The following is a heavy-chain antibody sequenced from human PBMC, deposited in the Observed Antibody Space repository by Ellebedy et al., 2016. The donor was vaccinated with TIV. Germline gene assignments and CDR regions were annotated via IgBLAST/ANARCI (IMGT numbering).Heavy chain of an antibody. CDR1: GFTVSSNY. CDR2: IYSGGNT. CDR3: ARGKLMVYAD. D-gene: IGHD2-8*01. Sequence: PGGSLRLSCAASGFTVSSNYMSWLRQAPGRGLEWVSVIYSGGNTYYADSVKGRFTMSRYNSKNTLYLQLNSLRAEDTAVYFCARGKLMVYADWGQGTLVTVSS. J-gene: IGHJ4*02. V-gene: IGHV3-53*01.